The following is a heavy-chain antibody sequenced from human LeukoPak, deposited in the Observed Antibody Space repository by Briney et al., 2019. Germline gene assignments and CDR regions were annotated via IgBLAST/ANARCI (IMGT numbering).Heavy chain of an antibody. CDR3: ARDDSSSWYWFDP. V-gene: IGHV4-39*07. Sequence: SETLSLTCTVSGGSISGSSYYWGWIRQPPGKGLEWIGSIYYSGSTYYNPSLKSRVTISVDTSKNQFSLKLSSVTAADTAVYYCARDDSSSWYWFDPWGQGTLVTVSS. J-gene: IGHJ5*02. D-gene: IGHD6-13*01. CDR1: GGSISGSSYY. CDR2: IYYSGST.